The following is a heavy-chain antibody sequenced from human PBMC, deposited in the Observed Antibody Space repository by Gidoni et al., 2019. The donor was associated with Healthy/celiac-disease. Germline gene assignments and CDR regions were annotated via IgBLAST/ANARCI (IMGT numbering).Heavy chain of an antibody. CDR2: IIPIFGTA. D-gene: IGHD3-22*01. V-gene: IGHV1-69*01. CDR3: ARTYDSSGYYYYGAAFDI. J-gene: IGHJ3*02. CDR1: GGTFSSYA. Sequence: QVQLVQSGAEVKKPGSSVKVSCKASGGTFSSYAISWVRQAPGQGLEWMGGIIPIFGTANYAQKFQGRVTITADESTSTAYMELSSLRSEDTAVYYCARTYDSSGYYYYGAAFDIWGQGTMVTVSS.